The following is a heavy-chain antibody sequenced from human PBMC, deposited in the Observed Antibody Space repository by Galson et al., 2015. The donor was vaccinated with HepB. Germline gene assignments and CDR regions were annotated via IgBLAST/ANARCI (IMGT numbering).Heavy chain of an antibody. CDR3: ARLSPILRYFDWYQGYFDY. D-gene: IGHD3-9*01. CDR2: IYYSGST. J-gene: IGHJ4*02. CDR1: GGSISSSSYY. V-gene: IGHV4-39*01. Sequence: SETLSLTCTVSGGSISSSSYYWGWIRQPPGKGLEWIGSIYYSGSTYYNPSLKSRVTISVDTSKNQFSLKLSSVTAADTAVYYCARLSPILRYFDWYQGYFDYWGQGTLVTVSS.